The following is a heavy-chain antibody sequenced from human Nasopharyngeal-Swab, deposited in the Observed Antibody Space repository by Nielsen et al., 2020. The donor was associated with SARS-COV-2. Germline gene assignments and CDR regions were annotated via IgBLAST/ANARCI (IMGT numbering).Heavy chain of an antibody. CDR1: GGSMRSYY. Sequence: SETLSLTCTVSGGSMRSYYWNWIRQPPGKGLEWIGYIYYSGSTNYNPSLKSRVTISVDKSKNQFSLKLSSVTAADTAVYYCARGIAAAGTRFHYYYYYYMDVWGKGTTVTVSS. D-gene: IGHD6-13*01. CDR2: IYYSGST. V-gene: IGHV4-59*12. CDR3: ARGIAAAGTRFHYYYYYYMDV. J-gene: IGHJ6*03.